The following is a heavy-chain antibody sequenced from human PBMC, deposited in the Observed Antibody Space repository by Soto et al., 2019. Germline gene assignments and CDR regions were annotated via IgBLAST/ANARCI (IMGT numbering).Heavy chain of an antibody. J-gene: IGHJ5*02. CDR2: IYWDDDK. Sequence: QITLKESGPTLVKPTQTLTLTCTFSGFSLITSGVGVGWIRQPPGRALEWLALIYWDDDKRYSPSLKSRLTITKDTSKHQVVLTMTNMDPVDTATYYCAHRRSMVRGVRRDWFDPWGQGTLVTVSS. V-gene: IGHV2-5*02. CDR1: GFSLITSGVG. CDR3: AHRRSMVRGVRRDWFDP. D-gene: IGHD3-10*01.